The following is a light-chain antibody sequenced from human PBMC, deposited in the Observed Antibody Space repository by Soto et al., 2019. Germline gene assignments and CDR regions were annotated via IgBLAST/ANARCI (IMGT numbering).Light chain of an antibody. CDR1: QSVSIL. J-gene: IGKJ1*01. CDR3: QQYNNWPRT. V-gene: IGKV3-15*01. CDR2: GAT. Sequence: VLAQSTGTLALSPWEIAALACGASQSVSILLAWYQQKPGQAPGLLIHGATTRATGIPARFSGSGSGTEFTLTISSLQSEDFAVYNCQQYNNWPRTFGQGTKVDIK.